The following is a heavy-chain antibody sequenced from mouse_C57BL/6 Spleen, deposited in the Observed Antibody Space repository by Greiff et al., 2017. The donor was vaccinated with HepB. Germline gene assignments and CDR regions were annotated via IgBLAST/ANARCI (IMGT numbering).Heavy chain of an antibody. V-gene: IGHV14-1*01. Sequence: VHVKQSGAELVRPGASVKLSCTASGFNIKDYYMHWVKQRPEQGLEWIGRIDPEDGDTEYAPKFQGKATMTADTSSNTAYLQLSSLTSEDTAVYYCTTYGSSWSRAMDYWGQGTSVTVSS. CDR3: TTYGSSWSRAMDY. CDR1: GFNIKDYY. J-gene: IGHJ4*01. D-gene: IGHD1-1*01. CDR2: IDPEDGDT.